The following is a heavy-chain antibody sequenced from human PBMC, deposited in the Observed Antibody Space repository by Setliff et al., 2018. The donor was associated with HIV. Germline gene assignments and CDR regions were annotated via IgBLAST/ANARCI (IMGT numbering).Heavy chain of an antibody. CDR3: ARPGIAAADYYFDY. J-gene: IGHJ4*02. D-gene: IGHD6-13*01. V-gene: IGHV1-46*01. CDR2: VNPSGGST. Sequence: GASVKVSCKASGYTFTNYNIHWVRQAPGQGLEWVGMVNPSGGSTAYAQKFQGRVTIIRDTSTSTVYMDLSSLRSGDTAVYYCARPGIAAADYYFDYWGQGALVTVSS. CDR1: GYTFTNYN.